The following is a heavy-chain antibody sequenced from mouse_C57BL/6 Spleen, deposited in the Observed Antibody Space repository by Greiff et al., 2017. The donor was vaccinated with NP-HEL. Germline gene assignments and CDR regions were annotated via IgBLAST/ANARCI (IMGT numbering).Heavy chain of an antibody. CDR3: ARGDWDKFAY. J-gene: IGHJ3*01. CDR1: GYSITSGYD. Sequence: EVQRVESGPGMVKPSQSLSLTCTVTGYSITSGYDWHWIRHFPGNKLEWMGYISYSGSTNYNPSLKSRISITHDTSKNHFFLKLNSVTTEDTATYYCARGDWDKFAYWGQGTLVTVSA. V-gene: IGHV3-1*01. CDR2: ISYSGST. D-gene: IGHD4-1*01.